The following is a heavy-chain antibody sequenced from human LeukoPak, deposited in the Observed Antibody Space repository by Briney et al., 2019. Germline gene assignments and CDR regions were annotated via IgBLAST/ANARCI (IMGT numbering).Heavy chain of an antibody. V-gene: IGHV3-7*01. CDR3: ARDVGSSYPMDV. Sequence: GGSLRLSCAASGFTFSSYWMSWVRQAPGKGLEWVANIKQDGSEKYYVDSVKGRFTISRDNSKNTLYLQMNSLRAEDTAVYYCARDVGSSYPMDVWGQGTTVTVSS. CDR2: IKQDGSEK. D-gene: IGHD6-19*01. J-gene: IGHJ6*02. CDR1: GFTFSSYW.